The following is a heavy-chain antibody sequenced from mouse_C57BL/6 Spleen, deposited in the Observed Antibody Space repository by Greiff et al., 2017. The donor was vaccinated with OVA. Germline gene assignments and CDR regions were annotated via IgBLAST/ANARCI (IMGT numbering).Heavy chain of an antibody. V-gene: IGHV1-69*01. CDR3: ARLTGSPFAY. CDR1: GYTFTSYW. Sequence: QVQLKQPGAELVMPGASVKLSCKASGYTFTSYWMHWVKQRPGQGLEWIGEIDPSDSYTNYNQKFKGKSTLTVDKSSSTAYMQLSSLTSEDSAVYYCARLTGSPFAYWGQGTLVTVSA. J-gene: IGHJ3*01. D-gene: IGHD4-1*01. CDR2: IDPSDSYT.